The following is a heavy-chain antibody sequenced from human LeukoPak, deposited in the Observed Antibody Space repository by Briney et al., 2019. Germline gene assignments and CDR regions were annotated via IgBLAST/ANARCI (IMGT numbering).Heavy chain of an antibody. CDR1: GVTFTSSA. CDR2: IFVGSGNT. J-gene: IGHJ4*02. D-gene: IGHD3-22*01. Sequence: SVKVSCKASGVTFTSSAVQWVRQARGQRLEWIGWIFVGSGNTNYAQKFQERVTITRDMSTSTAYMELSSLRSEDTAVYYCAAGDYYDSSGYYLPFDYWGQGTLVTVSS. CDR3: AAGDYYDSSGYYLPFDY. V-gene: IGHV1-58*01.